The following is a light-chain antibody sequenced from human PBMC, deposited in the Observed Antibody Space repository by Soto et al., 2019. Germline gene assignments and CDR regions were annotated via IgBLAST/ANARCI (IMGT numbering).Light chain of an antibody. J-gene: IGKJ1*01. Sequence: EILMTQSPATLSVSPGERATLSCRASQSVSNNLAWYQQKSGQAPRLLIFGASTRATGIPARFSGSGSGTDFTLTISSLQSEDFVVYFCQQYNHWPRTFGQGTKVGIK. CDR3: QQYNHWPRT. V-gene: IGKV3-15*01. CDR2: GAS. CDR1: QSVSNN.